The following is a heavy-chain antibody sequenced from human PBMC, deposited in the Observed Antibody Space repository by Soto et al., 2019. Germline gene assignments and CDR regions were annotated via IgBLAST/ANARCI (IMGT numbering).Heavy chain of an antibody. D-gene: IGHD6-19*01. V-gene: IGHV4-59*02. CDR2: IYNSGSA. Sequence: SETLSLTCTVFGASVSSDYWSWIRQPPGEGLEWIGYIYNSGSANYKSSLKSRVTISIDTSKNQFSLRLSSVTAADTAVYYCARAHRSGWDWGQGTQVTVS. CDR1: GASVSSDY. J-gene: IGHJ4*02. CDR3: ARAHRSGWD.